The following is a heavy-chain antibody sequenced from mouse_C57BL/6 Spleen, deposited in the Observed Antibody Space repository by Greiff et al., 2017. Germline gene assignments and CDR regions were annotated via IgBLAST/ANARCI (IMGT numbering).Heavy chain of an antibody. J-gene: IGHJ4*01. Sequence: VMLVESGPGLVAPSQSLSITCTVSGFSLTSYGVSWVRQPPGKGLEWLGVIWGDGGTTYHSAPISRLSISKDNSKSQIFLKLNSLRTDDTATYYCAKPTTVVARYYAMDYGGKGTSVTVSS. CDR2: IWGDGGT. D-gene: IGHD1-1*01. CDR1: GFSLTSYG. V-gene: IGHV2-3*01. CDR3: AKPTTVVARYYAMDY.